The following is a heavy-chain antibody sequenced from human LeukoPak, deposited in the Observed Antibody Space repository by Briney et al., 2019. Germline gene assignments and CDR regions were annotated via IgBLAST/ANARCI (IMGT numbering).Heavy chain of an antibody. J-gene: IGHJ6*02. CDR1: GFRFGNSA. Sequence: PGGSLRLSCAASGFRFGNSAMNWVRQAPGKGLEWVSGIRGSGGSTYYADSVKGRFTISRDNSKSTLYLQMNSLRAEDTAVYYCARGNYYAMDVWGQGTTVTVFS. CDR3: ARGNYYAMDV. CDR2: IRGSGGST. V-gene: IGHV3-23*01.